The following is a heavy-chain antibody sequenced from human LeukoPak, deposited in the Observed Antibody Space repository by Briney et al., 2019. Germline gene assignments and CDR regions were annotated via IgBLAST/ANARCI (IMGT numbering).Heavy chain of an antibody. CDR2: INANSGTT. D-gene: IGHD6-19*01. J-gene: IGHJ5*01. V-gene: IGHV3-23*01. CDR3: AKPISGGLAVTADWFHP. CDR1: GDSISSSAYS. Sequence: LSLTCAGSGDSISSSAYSWTWIRQPPGKGLEWVSTINANSGTTSYAASVRGRFTISRDNSKNTLYLQLNTLRADDTATYYCAKPISGGLAVTADWFHPWGQGTLVVVSS.